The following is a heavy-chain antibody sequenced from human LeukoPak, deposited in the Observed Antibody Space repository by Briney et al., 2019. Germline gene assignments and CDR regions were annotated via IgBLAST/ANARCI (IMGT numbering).Heavy chain of an antibody. D-gene: IGHD2-15*01. CDR1: GFTFSSYG. CDR3: AKDGGYCSGGSCYDNWFDP. Sequence: GSLRLSCAASGFTFSSYGMHWVRQAPGKGLEWVAVVWYDGSNKYYADSVKGRFTISRDNSKNTLYLQMNSLRAEDTAVYYCAKDGGYCSGGSCYDNWFDPWGQGTLVTVSS. V-gene: IGHV3-30*02. CDR2: VWYDGSNK. J-gene: IGHJ5*02.